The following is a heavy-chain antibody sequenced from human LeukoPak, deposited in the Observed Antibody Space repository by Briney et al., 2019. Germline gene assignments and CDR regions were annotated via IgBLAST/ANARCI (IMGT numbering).Heavy chain of an antibody. CDR1: GFTFSNYW. V-gene: IGHV3-7*01. Sequence: PGGSLRLSCEGSGFTFSNYWMGWVRQAPGKGLQWVANIKTDGSEKYYVDSVKGRFTISRDNSKNTLYLQMNSLRAEDTAVYYCAKGIGELRMGNYYYYGMDVWGQGTTVTVSS. D-gene: IGHD3-10*01. J-gene: IGHJ6*02. CDR2: IKTDGSEK. CDR3: AKGIGELRMGNYYYYGMDV.